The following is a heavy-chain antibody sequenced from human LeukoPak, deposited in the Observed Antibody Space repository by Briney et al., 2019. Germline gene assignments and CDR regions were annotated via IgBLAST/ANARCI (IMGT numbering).Heavy chain of an antibody. J-gene: IGHJ5*02. V-gene: IGHV4-4*07. CDR3: ARESSYCSSTSCYTRIHWFDP. D-gene: IGHD2-2*02. CDR1: GGSISSYY. Sequence: SETLSLTCTVSGGSISSYYWSWIRQPAGKGLEWIGRIYTSGSTNYNPSLKSRVTISVDTSKNQFSLKLSSVTAADTAVYYCARESSYCSSTSCYTRIHWFDPWGQGTLVTVSS. CDR2: IYTSGST.